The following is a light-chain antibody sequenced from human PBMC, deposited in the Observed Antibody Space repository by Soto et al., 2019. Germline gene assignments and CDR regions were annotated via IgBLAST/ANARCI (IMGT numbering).Light chain of an antibody. V-gene: IGKV3-15*01. CDR2: GAS. CDR3: QQYKNWPPIT. Sequence: DTVMTQSPATLSVSPGDRATLSCRASQSVGSDLAWYQQKRGQAPRLLIYGASTRATGIPARFSGSASGTEFTLTISGLQSEDFAVYYCQQYKNWPPITFGQGTRLE. J-gene: IGKJ5*01. CDR1: QSVGSD.